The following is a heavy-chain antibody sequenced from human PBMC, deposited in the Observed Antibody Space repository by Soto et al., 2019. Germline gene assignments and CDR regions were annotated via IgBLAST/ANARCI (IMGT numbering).Heavy chain of an antibody. CDR1: GFSLSTSGAA. Sequence: QITLKESGPTLVNPTQTLTLTCTFSGFSLSTSGAAVGWIRQPPGKALEWLALVYWDDDKRYSPSIKNRVTITTDNSKIQVVLTMTNAEPVDTATYYCAHRQLVTFFGLVPQTDVWFDSWGQGTLVTVPS. J-gene: IGHJ5*01. D-gene: IGHD3-3*01. CDR3: AHRQLVTFFGLVPQTDVWFDS. CDR2: VYWDDDK. V-gene: IGHV2-5*02.